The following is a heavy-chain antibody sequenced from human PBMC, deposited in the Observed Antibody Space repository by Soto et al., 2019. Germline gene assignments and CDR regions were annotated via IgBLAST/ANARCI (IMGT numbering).Heavy chain of an antibody. CDR2: IYYSGST. V-gene: IGHV4-59*08. D-gene: IGHD6-13*01. CDR3: ARLSSSCYEGNYHYYMDV. CDR1: GGSISSYY. Sequence: SETLSLTCTVSGGSISSYYWSWIRQPPGKGLEWIGYIYYSGSTNYNPSLKSRVTISVDTSKNQFSLKLSSVTAADTAVDYCARLSSSCYEGNYHYYMDVWGKGTTVTVSS. J-gene: IGHJ6*03.